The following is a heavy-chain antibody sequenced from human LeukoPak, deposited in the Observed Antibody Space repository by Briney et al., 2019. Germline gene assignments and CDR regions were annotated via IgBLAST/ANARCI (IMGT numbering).Heavy chain of an antibody. D-gene: IGHD6-13*01. CDR2: INSDGSST. Sequence: PGGSLRLSCAASGFTFSSYWMHWVRHAPGKGLVWVSRINSDGSSTSYADSVKGRFTISRDNAKNTLYLQMNSLRAEDTAVYYCARPTVVAAALKYWGQGTLVTVSS. CDR1: GFTFSSYW. J-gene: IGHJ4*02. CDR3: ARPTVVAAALKY. V-gene: IGHV3-74*01.